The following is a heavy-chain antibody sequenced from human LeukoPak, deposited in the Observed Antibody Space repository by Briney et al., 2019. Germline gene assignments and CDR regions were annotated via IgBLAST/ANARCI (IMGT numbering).Heavy chain of an antibody. CDR1: GGSISSYY. Sequence: SETLSLTCTVSGGSISSYYWSWIRQPAGKGLEWIGRIYSSGSTNYNPSLKSRVTISVDTSKNQFSLKLTSVTAADTAVYYCARGPYKYDGSGAFDIWGQGTMVTVSS. V-gene: IGHV4-4*07. CDR3: ARGPYKYDGSGAFDI. J-gene: IGHJ3*02. D-gene: IGHD3-22*01. CDR2: IYSSGST.